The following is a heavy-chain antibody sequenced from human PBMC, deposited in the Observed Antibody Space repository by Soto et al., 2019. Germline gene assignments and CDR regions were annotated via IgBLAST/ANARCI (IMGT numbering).Heavy chain of an antibody. Sequence: GGSLRLSCAASGFTFSSYAMKWVRQAPGKGLEWVSLIGESGTPTYYADSVKGRFTISRDNSKNTLYLQMNSLRAEDTAVYYCASIGGYSKPYYYYYGMDVWGQGTTVTVSS. CDR2: IGESGTPT. CDR1: GFTFSSYA. D-gene: IGHD6-13*01. J-gene: IGHJ6*02. V-gene: IGHV3-23*01. CDR3: ASIGGYSKPYYYYYGMDV.